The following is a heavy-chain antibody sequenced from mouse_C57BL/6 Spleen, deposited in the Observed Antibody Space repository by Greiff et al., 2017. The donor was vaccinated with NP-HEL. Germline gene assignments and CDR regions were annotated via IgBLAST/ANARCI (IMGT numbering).Heavy chain of an antibody. CDR1: GYTFTDYY. J-gene: IGHJ3*01. CDR3: AREGDSSGFLFAY. Sequence: VKLQESGAELVRPGASVKLSCKASGYTFTDYYINWVKQRPGQGLEWIARIYPGSGNTYYNEKFKGKATLTAEKSSSTAYMQLSSLTSEDSAVYFCAREGDSSGFLFAYWGQGTLVTVSA. V-gene: IGHV1-76*01. CDR2: IYPGSGNT. D-gene: IGHD3-2*02.